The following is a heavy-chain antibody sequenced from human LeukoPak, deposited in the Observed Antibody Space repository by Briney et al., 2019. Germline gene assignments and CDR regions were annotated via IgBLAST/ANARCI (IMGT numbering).Heavy chain of an antibody. D-gene: IGHD3-22*01. V-gene: IGHV1-2*06. CDR1: GYTFTGYY. CDR2: INPNSVGT. Sequence: AAVKVSCKASGYTFTGYYMHWVRQAPGRGLEWMGRINPNSVGTNYAQKFQGRVTMTRDTAISTASMGLSKRRSDDTAVYYCARDYYDSSGYYSAYYFDYWGQGTLVTVSS. J-gene: IGHJ4*02. CDR3: ARDYYDSSGYYSAYYFDY.